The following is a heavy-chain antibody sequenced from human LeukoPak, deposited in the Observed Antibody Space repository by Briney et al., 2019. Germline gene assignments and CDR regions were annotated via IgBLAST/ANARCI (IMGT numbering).Heavy chain of an antibody. CDR2: INPNSGGT. V-gene: IGHV1-2*02. D-gene: IGHD6-13*01. Sequence: GASLKVSCKASGYTFTGYYMHWVRQAPGQGLEWMGWINPNSGGTNYAQKFQGRVTMTGDTSISTAYMELSRLRSDDTAMYYCARESSSWVRVDYWGQGTLVTVSS. CDR3: ARESSSWVRVDY. J-gene: IGHJ4*02. CDR1: GYTFTGYY.